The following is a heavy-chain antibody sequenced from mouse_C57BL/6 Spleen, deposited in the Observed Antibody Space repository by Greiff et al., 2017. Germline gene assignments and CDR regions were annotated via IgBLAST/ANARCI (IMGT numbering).Heavy chain of an antibody. J-gene: IGHJ4*01. Sequence: EVTLEESGGGLVQPGGSMKLSCAASGFTFSDAWMDWVRQSPEKGLEWVAEIRNKANNHETYYDKSLKGRFTISRYDSKSSVYLQMNSLRAEDTGIYYCKITTVVATRYYAMDYWGQGTSVTVSS. V-gene: IGHV6-6*01. CDR2: IRNKANNHET. D-gene: IGHD1-1*01. CDR1: GFTFSDAW. CDR3: KITTVVATRYYAMDY.